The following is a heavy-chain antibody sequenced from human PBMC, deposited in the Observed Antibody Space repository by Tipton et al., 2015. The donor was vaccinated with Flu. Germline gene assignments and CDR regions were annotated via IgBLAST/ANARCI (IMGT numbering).Heavy chain of an antibody. D-gene: IGHD3-10*02. Sequence: TLSLTCEVSGDSISSDYYWGWVRQFPGKGLEWIGSVSRSGNTDYNPSLKSRVTISIDTSKNQFSLKMKSVTAADTAVYYCARHTGDSVRGVIDYWGQGTLVTVSS. CDR3: ARHTGDSVRGVIDY. CDR2: VSRSGNT. CDR1: GDSISSDYY. V-gene: IGHV4-38-2*01. J-gene: IGHJ4*02.